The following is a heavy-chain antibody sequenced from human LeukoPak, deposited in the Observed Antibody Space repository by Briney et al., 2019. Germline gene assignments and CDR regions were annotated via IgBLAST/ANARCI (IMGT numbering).Heavy chain of an antibody. D-gene: IGHD2/OR15-2a*01. CDR2: IYYSGST. Sequence: PSETLSLTCTVSGGSISSHYWSWIRQPPGKELEWIGYIYYSGSTNYNPSLKSRVTISVDTSKNQFSLKLSSVTAADTAVYYCARDGGTGILIWGQGTKVTVSS. CDR1: GGSISSHY. CDR3: ARDGGTGILI. V-gene: IGHV4-59*11. J-gene: IGHJ3*01.